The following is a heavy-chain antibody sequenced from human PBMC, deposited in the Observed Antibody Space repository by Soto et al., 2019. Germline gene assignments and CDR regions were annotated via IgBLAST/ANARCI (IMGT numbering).Heavy chain of an antibody. CDR2: IRSSSEYI. D-gene: IGHD1-1*01. CDR3: ARLDGSYAMDV. CDR1: GFTFSSYS. Sequence: EVQLVESGGGLVKPGGSLRLSCAASGFTFSSYSMNWVRQAPGKGLEWVSSIRSSSEYIYHEDSVTGRFTISRDNAENSLYLQMNSLRAEATGVYDCARLDGSYAMDVWGQGTTVTVSS. V-gene: IGHV3-21*01. J-gene: IGHJ6*01.